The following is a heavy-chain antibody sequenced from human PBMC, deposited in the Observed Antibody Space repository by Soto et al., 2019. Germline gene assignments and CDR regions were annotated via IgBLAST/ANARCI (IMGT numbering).Heavy chain of an antibody. Sequence: EVQLLESGGGLVQPGGSLRLSCAASGFTFSSYAMSWVRQAPGKGLEWVSAISGSGGSTYYADSVKGRFTISRDNSKNTLYLQMNSLRAEDTAVYYCAVFLVGTPPYYYYYYMDVWGKGTTVTVSS. CDR1: GFTFSSYA. CDR3: AVFLVGTPPYYYYYYMDV. CDR2: ISGSGGST. D-gene: IGHD2-21*02. J-gene: IGHJ6*03. V-gene: IGHV3-23*01.